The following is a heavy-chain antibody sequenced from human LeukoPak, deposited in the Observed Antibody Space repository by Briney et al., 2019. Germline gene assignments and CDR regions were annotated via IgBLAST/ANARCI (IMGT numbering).Heavy chain of an antibody. CDR1: GXSFXGYY. CDR2: INHSGST. D-gene: IGHD3-22*01. J-gene: IGHJ4*02. CDR3: ARGSYYYDSSGYYYPAAHFDY. V-gene: IGHV4-34*01. Sequence: EXLXLXXAXYGXSFXGYYWSWIRQPPGKGLEWIGEINHSGSTNYNPSLKSRVTISVDTSKNQFSVKLRYVTAADTAVYYCARGSYYYDSSGYYYPAAHFDYWGQGTLVTVSS.